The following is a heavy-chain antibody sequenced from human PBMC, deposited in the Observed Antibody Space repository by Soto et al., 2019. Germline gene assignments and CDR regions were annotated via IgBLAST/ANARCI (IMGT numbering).Heavy chain of an antibody. CDR2: VYNSGST. V-gene: IGHV4-59*01. J-gene: IGHJ4*02. CDR1: GGSISSNY. Sequence: SAPLSITCTVSGGSISSNYWTWIRQPPGKGLEWIGYVYNSGSTNYNPSLKSRVTISEDTSKSQFSLKVNSMTAADTAVYYCARYRREAVAGYTLDNWGQG. CDR3: ARYRREAVAGYTLDN. D-gene: IGHD6-13*01.